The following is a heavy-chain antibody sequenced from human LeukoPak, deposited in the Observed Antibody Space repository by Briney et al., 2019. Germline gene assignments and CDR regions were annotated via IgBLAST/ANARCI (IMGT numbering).Heavy chain of an antibody. V-gene: IGHV1-18*01. D-gene: IGHD3-9*01. J-gene: IGHJ4*02. CDR3: ARDLAVLRYFDWYDLFDY. CDR1: GYTFTSYG. Sequence: ASVKVSCKASGYTFTSYGISWVRQAPGQGLEWMGWTSAYNGNTNYAQKLQGRVTMTTDTSTSTAYMELRSLRSDDTAVYYCARDLAVLRYFDWYDLFDYWGQGTLVTVSS. CDR2: TSAYNGNT.